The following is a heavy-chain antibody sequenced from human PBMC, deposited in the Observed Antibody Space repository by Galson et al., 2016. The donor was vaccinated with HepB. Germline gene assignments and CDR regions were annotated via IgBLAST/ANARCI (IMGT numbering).Heavy chain of an antibody. CDR2: ISHRGGT. CDR1: GGSFTDYY. CDR3: AMRLDDRDGYYEK. Sequence: SETLSLTCAVYGGSFTDYYWSWIRQPPGKGLEWIGEISHRGGTNYNPSLKSRVTISVDMSKNQFSLTLSSVTAADTAVYYCAMRLDDRDGYYEKWGQGTQVTVSS. D-gene: IGHD3-22*01. J-gene: IGHJ4*02. V-gene: IGHV4-34*01.